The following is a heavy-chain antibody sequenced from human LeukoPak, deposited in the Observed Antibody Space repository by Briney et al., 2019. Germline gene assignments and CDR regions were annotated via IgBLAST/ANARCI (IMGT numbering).Heavy chain of an antibody. V-gene: IGHV3-20*04. D-gene: IGHD1-26*01. CDR1: GFTFSSYE. J-gene: IGHJ4*02. CDR2: INWNGGST. Sequence: GGSLRLSCAASGFTFSSYEMNWVRQAPGKGLEWVSSINWNGGSTGYADSMKGRFTISRDNAKNSLYLQMNSLRAEDTALYYCARDLESRGSYSVDYWGQGTLVTVSS. CDR3: ARDLESRGSYSVDY.